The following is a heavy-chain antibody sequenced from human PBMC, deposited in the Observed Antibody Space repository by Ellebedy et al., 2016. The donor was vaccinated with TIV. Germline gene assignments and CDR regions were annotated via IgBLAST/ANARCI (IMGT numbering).Heavy chain of an antibody. J-gene: IGHJ4*02. Sequence: PGGSLRLSCVASGFIFSNHGMSRVRQAPGKGLEWVSYISNSGSAMYSADSVKGRFSVSSDNAKNSVFLQMNSLRDEDTAVYYCVRKSSFDYWGQGTLVTVSS. V-gene: IGHV3-48*02. CDR1: GFIFSNHG. CDR2: ISNSGSAM. CDR3: VRKSSFDY.